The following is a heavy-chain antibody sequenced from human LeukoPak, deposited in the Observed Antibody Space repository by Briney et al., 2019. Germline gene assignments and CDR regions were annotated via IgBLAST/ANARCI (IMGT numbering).Heavy chain of an antibody. J-gene: IGHJ4*02. CDR2: IYYSGST. V-gene: IGHV4-59*01. Sequence: PSETLSLTCTVSGGSISSYYWSWIRQPPGKGLEWIGYIYYSGSTNYNPSLKSRVTISVDTSKNQFSLKLSSVTAADTAVYYCARGGHDSSGYYSMDVDYWGQGTLVTVSS. D-gene: IGHD3-22*01. CDR3: ARGGHDSSGYYSMDVDY. CDR1: GGSISSYY.